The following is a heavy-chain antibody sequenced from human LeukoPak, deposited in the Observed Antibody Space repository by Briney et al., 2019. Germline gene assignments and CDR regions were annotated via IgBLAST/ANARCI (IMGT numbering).Heavy chain of an antibody. J-gene: IGHJ4*02. V-gene: IGHV3-64D*06. CDR1: GFTFSTFP. D-gene: IGHD2-2*01. CDR3: AQLQGPNFVY. Sequence: GGSLRLSCSVSGFTFSTFPMHWVRQAPGKGLEYVSDISSNGGNTHYADSVKGSFTISRDNSKHTLYLQMGGLRAEDTAGYYCAQLQGPNFVYWGQGTMVAVSS. CDR2: ISSNGGNT.